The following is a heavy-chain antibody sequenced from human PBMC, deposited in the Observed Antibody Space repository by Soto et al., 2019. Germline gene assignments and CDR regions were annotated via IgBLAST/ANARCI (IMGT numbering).Heavy chain of an antibody. J-gene: IGHJ5*02. CDR3: AREVQYYYDSSGYYPPHNWFDP. D-gene: IGHD3-22*01. CDR2: MNPNSGNT. Sequence: ASVKASRTASGYTFTRYDINCVRQATGQGLEWMGWMNPNSGNTGYAQKFQGRVTMTRNTSISTAYMELSSLRSEDTAVYYCAREVQYYYDSSGYYPPHNWFDPWGQGTLVTAPQ. V-gene: IGHV1-8*01. CDR1: GYTFTRYD.